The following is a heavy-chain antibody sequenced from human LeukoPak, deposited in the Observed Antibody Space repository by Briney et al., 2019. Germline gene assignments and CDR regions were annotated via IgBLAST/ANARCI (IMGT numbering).Heavy chain of an antibody. CDR1: GFTFNNYA. J-gene: IGHJ5*02. Sequence: GGSLRLSCAASGFTFNNYAMTWVRQAPGKGLEWVSGIGGGGGSSYYADSVKGRFTISRDNSKNTLYLQMNSLRAEDTVVYYCAKDPEQLEAPYNWFDPWGQGTLVTVSS. CDR3: AKDPEQLEAPYNWFDP. D-gene: IGHD5-18*01. CDR2: IGGGGGSS. V-gene: IGHV3-23*01.